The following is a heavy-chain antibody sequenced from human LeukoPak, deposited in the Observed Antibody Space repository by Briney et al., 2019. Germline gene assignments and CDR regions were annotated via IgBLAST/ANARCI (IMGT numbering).Heavy chain of an antibody. V-gene: IGHV4-59*08. Sequence: SETLSLTCTVAGGSISSYYWSWIRQPPGKGLEWIGYIYYSGSTNYNPSLKSRVTISVDTSKNQFSLKLSSVTAADTAVYYCASVPPPWLSLFDYWGQGTLVTVSS. CDR2: IYYSGST. CDR1: GGSISSYY. J-gene: IGHJ4*02. D-gene: IGHD3-22*01. CDR3: ASVPPPWLSLFDY.